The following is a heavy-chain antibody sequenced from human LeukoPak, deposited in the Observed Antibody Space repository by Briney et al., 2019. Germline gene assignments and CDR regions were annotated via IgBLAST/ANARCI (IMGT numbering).Heavy chain of an antibody. V-gene: IGHV1-2*02. CDR1: GYTFTGYY. D-gene: IGHD2-2*02. CDR3: ARDLSYCSSTSCYTREDYFDY. J-gene: IGHJ4*02. Sequence: ASVKVSCKASGYTFTGYYMHWVRQAPGQGLEWMGWINPNSGGTNYAQKFQGRVTMTRDTSISTAYMELSRLRSDDTAVYYCARDLSYCSSTSCYTREDYFDYWGQGTLVTVSS. CDR2: INPNSGGT.